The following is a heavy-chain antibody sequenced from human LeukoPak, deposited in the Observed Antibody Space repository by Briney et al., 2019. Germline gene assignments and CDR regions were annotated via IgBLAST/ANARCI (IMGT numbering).Heavy chain of an antibody. Sequence: SETLSLTCTVSGGSVSSGSYYWSWIRQPPGKGLEWIGSIYYSGSTYYNPSLKSRVTISIDTSRNQFSLNLSSVTAADMAVYYCARPASSGWYPFDYWGQGTLVTVSS. CDR1: GGSVSSGSYY. D-gene: IGHD6-19*01. CDR2: IYYSGST. V-gene: IGHV4-39*01. CDR3: ARPASSGWYPFDY. J-gene: IGHJ4*02.